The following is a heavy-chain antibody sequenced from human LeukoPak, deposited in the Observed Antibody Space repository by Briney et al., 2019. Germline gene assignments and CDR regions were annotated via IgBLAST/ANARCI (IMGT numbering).Heavy chain of an antibody. J-gene: IGHJ5*02. Sequence: SVKVSCKASGGTFSSYAISWVRQAPGQGLEWMGRIIPTLGIANYAQKFQGRVTITADKSTSTAYMELSSLRSEDTAVYYCARDLSEYCTNGVCSKPWFDPWGQGTLVTVSS. CDR3: ARDLSEYCTNGVCSKPWFDP. CDR2: IIPTLGIA. CDR1: GGTFSSYA. V-gene: IGHV1-69*04. D-gene: IGHD2-8*01.